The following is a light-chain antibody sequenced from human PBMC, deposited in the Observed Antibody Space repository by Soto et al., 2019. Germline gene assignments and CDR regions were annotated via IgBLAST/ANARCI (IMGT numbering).Light chain of an antibody. J-gene: IGLJ2*01. CDR2: EVS. CDR1: SNDIGGYNY. CDR3: SSYTITHIPVI. Sequence: QSALTQPASVSGSPGQSITISCTGTSNDIGGYNYVSWYQQHPGEAPKLIIYEVSNRPSRVSNRFSGSKSDNTASLTITGLQAEDEASYYCSSYTITHIPVIFGGGTKLTVL. V-gene: IGLV2-14*01.